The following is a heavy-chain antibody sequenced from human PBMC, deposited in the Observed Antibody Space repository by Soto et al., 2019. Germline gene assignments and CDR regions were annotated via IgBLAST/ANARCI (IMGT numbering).Heavy chain of an antibody. Sequence: SETLSLTCTVSGGSISNGAYYWSWIRQHPGKDLEWIGYIYYSGSTYYNPSLKSRVTISVDTSKNQFSLKLTSVTAADTAVYYCARIKGGAAGNFDYWGQGTLVTVSS. CDR3: ARIKGGAAGNFDY. CDR1: GGSISNGAYY. J-gene: IGHJ4*02. V-gene: IGHV4-31*03. CDR2: IYYSGST. D-gene: IGHD6-13*01.